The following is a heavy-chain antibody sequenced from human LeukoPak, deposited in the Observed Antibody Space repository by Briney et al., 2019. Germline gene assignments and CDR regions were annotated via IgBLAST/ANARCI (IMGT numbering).Heavy chain of an antibody. CDR3: THIRTTVTTA. J-gene: IGHJ5*02. CDR2: IYWDDDK. V-gene: IGHV2-5*05. D-gene: IGHD4-17*01. CDR1: GFSLSTDGEG. Sequence: SGPTLVKPTQTLTLTCTFSGFSLSTDGEGVGWIRQSPGKALEWLALIYWDDDKRYGPSLKSRLTITKDTSKNQVVLTMTNMDPVDTATYYCTHIRTTVTTAWGQGTLVTVSS.